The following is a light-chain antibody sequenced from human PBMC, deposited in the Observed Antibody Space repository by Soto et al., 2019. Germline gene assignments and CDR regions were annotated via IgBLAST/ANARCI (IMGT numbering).Light chain of an antibody. V-gene: IGKV3-15*01. CDR3: QHYNNWPPWT. CDR2: GAS. CDR1: QSVSSN. J-gene: IGKJ1*01. Sequence: EIVTTQSPATLSVSPGERATLSCRASQSVSSNLAWYQQKPGQAPRLLIYGASTRATGIPARFSGSGSGTEFTLTINSLQSEDFAVYYCQHYNNWPPWTFGQGTKVEIK.